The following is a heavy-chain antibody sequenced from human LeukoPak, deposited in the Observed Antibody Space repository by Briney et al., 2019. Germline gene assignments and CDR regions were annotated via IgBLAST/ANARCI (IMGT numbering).Heavy chain of an antibody. V-gene: IGHV4-59*01. Sequence: SETLSLTCTVSGSSISNYYWSWIRQPAGKGLEWIGYIYYSGSTNYNPSLKSRVTISVDTSKNQFSLKLSSVTAADTAVYYCARVPRPAHFDYWGQGTLVTVSS. CDR3: ARVPRPAHFDY. J-gene: IGHJ4*02. CDR2: IYYSGST. D-gene: IGHD2-2*01. CDR1: GSSISNYY.